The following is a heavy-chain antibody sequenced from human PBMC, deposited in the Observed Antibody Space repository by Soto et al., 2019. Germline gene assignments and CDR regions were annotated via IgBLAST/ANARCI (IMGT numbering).Heavy chain of an antibody. CDR1: GFTVSNNY. CDR2: IYSGGGT. D-gene: IGHD3-16*02. CDR3: ARDLYPGLDY. Sequence: GGSLRLSCAASGFTVSNNYMSWVRQAPGKGLEWVSVIYSGGGTNYAGSVKGRFTISRDNSKNTLYLQMNSLRAEDTAMYYCARDLYPGLDYWGQGTLVTVSS. J-gene: IGHJ4*02. V-gene: IGHV3-66*01.